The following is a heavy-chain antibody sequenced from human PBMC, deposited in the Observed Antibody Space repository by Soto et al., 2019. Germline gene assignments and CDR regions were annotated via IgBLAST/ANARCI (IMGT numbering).Heavy chain of an antibody. J-gene: IGHJ4*02. V-gene: IGHV3-23*01. CDR1: GFTFSSYA. D-gene: IGHD3-16*02. CDR3: ANQVPDYDYVWGSYCYSSLYYFDY. Sequence: GGSLRLSCAASGFTFSSYAMSWVRQAPGKGLEWVSAISGSGGSTYYADSVKGRFTISRDNSKNTLYLQMNSLRAEDTAVYYCANQVPDYDYVWGSYCYSSLYYFDYWGQGTLVTVSS. CDR2: ISGSGGST.